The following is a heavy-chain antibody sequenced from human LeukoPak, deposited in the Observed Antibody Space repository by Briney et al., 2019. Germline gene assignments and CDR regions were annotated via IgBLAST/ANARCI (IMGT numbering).Heavy chain of an antibody. CDR1: GFTFSSYE. J-gene: IGHJ3*02. D-gene: IGHD6-13*01. CDR2: ISSSGSTI. CDR3: ARGIAAAGIGSAFDI. Sequence: GGSLRLSCAASGFTFSSYEMTWVRQAPGKGLEWVSYISSSGSTIYYADSVKGRFTISRDNAKNSLYLQMNSLRAEDTAVYYCARGIAAAGIGSAFDIWGQGTMVTVSS. V-gene: IGHV3-48*03.